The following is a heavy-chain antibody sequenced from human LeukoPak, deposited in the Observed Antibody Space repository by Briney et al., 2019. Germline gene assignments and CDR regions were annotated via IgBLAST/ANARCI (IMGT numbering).Heavy chain of an antibody. J-gene: IGHJ4*02. CDR1: GFTFSSYN. V-gene: IGHV3-21*01. CDR3: ARDPGTVADPYFDY. CDR2: ISSSSGHI. D-gene: IGHD6-19*01. Sequence: GGSLRLSCAASGFTFSSYNMNWARQPPGKGLEWVSSISSSSGHIHYADSVKGRFTISRDNANNSLYLQMNSLRDEDTAVYYCARDPGTVADPYFDYWGQGSLVTVSS.